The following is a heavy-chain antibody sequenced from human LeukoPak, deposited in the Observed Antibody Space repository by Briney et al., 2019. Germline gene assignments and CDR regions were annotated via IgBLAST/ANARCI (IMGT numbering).Heavy chain of an antibody. D-gene: IGHD1-7*01. J-gene: IGHJ3*02. CDR1: GYTFTGYY. V-gene: IGHV1-2*02. CDR2: MNPKSGGT. CDR3: ARAHDPITGTPIGI. Sequence: ASVKVSCKASGYTFTGYYVHWVRQAPGQGLEWMGWMNPKSGGTNYAQKFEARVTMNRDTSISTAYMELSRLRSDDTAVYYCARAHDPITGTPIGIWGQGTMVTVSS.